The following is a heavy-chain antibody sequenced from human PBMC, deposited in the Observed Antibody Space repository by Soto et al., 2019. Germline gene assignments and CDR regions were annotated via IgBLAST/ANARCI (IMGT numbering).Heavy chain of an antibody. J-gene: IGHJ4*02. CDR3: ARGPGAFGDFSLDY. Sequence: SETLSLTCGVSGGSISQYYWSWIRQPAGKGLEWIGRIYSGGSTNYNPSLESRVTMSVDTSKNKFSLKLSSVTAADTAVYYCARGPGAFGDFSLDYWGQGTLVTVSS. D-gene: IGHD3-10*01. V-gene: IGHV4-4*07. CDR1: GGSISQYY. CDR2: IYSGGST.